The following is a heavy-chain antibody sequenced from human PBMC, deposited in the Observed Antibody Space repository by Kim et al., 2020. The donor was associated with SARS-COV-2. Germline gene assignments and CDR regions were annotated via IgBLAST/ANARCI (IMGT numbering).Heavy chain of an antibody. CDR2: IWYDGSNK. CDR3: AREGTVTTSTGLDY. J-gene: IGHJ4*02. Sequence: GGSLRLSCAASGFTFSSYGMHWVRQAPGKGLEWVAVIWYDGSNKYYADSVKGRFTISRDNSKNTLYLQMNSLRAEDTAVYYCAREGTVTTSTGLDYWGQGTLVPVSS. D-gene: IGHD4-17*01. V-gene: IGHV3-33*01. CDR1: GFTFSSYG.